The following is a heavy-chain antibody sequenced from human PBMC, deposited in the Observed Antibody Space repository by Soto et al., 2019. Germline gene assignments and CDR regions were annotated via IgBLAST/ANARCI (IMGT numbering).Heavy chain of an antibody. J-gene: IGHJ5*02. D-gene: IGHD3-3*01. V-gene: IGHV1-2*02. CDR1: GYTFTGYY. Sequence: GASVKVSCKASGYTFTGYYMHWVRQAPGQGLEWMGWINPNSGGTNYAQKFQGRVTMTRDTSISTAHMELSRLRSDDTAVYYCAREDFGDENNWFDPWGQGSLVTVSS. CDR3: AREDFGDENNWFDP. CDR2: INPNSGGT.